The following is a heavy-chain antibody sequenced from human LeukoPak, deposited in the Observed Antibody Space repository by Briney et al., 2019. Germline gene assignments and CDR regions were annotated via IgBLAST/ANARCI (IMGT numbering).Heavy chain of an antibody. CDR3: ARENVDIVPAHYFDY. CDR2: ISYDRSNK. D-gene: IGHD5-12*01. J-gene: IGHJ4*02. CDR1: GFTFSSYA. Sequence: QPGRALVLSCAASGFTFSSYAMHWGRPAPGKGLEWVALISYDRSNKYYADSVKGRFTISRDNSKNTLYVQMNSLRAEDTAVYYCARENVDIVPAHYFDYWGQGTLVTVSS. V-gene: IGHV3-30*04.